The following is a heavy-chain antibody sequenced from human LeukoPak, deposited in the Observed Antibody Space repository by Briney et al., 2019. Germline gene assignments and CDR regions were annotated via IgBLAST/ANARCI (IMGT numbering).Heavy chain of an antibody. V-gene: IGHV3-33*01. CDR2: IWYDGSNK. CDR1: GFTFSSHG. Sequence: GGSLRLSCAASGFTFSSHGMHWVRQAPGKGLEWVAVIWYDGSNKYYADSVKGRFTISRDNSKNTLYLQMNSLRAEDTAVYYCARGQVVVAATRRSVYGMDVWGQGTTVTVSS. CDR3: ARGQVVVAATRRSVYGMDV. J-gene: IGHJ6*02. D-gene: IGHD2-15*01.